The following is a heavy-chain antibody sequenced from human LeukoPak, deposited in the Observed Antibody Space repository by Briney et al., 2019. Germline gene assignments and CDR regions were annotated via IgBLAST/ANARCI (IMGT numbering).Heavy chain of an antibody. D-gene: IGHD1-14*01. J-gene: IGHJ5*02. CDR2: IYYSGNT. Sequence: SGTLSLTCTVSGGSISSYYWSWIRQPPGKGLEWIGYIYYSGNTNYNPSLKSRVTISVDTSKNQFSLKLSSVTAADTAVYYCARDPHNLNWFDPWGQGTLVTVSS. V-gene: IGHV4-59*01. CDR1: GGSISSYY. CDR3: ARDPHNLNWFDP.